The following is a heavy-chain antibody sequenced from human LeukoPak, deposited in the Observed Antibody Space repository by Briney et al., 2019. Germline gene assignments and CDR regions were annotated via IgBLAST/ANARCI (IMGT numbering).Heavy chain of an antibody. D-gene: IGHD1-26*01. J-gene: IGHJ4*02. CDR3: ASTLYSGSYYLTQLDY. CDR1: GGSISSYY. Sequence: PSETLSLTCTVSGGSISSYYWSRIRQPPGKGLEWIGYIYYSGSTNYNPSLKSRVTISVDTSKNQFSLKLSSVTAADTAVYYCASTLYSGSYYLTQLDYWGQGTLVTVSS. CDR2: IYYSGST. V-gene: IGHV4-59*01.